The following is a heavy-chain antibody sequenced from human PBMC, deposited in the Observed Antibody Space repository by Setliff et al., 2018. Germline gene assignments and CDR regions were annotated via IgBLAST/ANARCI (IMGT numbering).Heavy chain of an antibody. CDR3: AASRAYTGAVEEWFLPKTFDF. V-gene: IGHV4-4*07. D-gene: IGHD3-10*01. J-gene: IGHJ4*02. Sequence: PSETLSLTCTVSGDSISNYYWNWIRQPAGKGLEWIGRIYVTESTKYNPSLKSRVTLSTDTSKNQFSLKLGSVTAADAALYYCAASRAYTGAVEEWFLPKTFDFWGQGSPVTVSS. CDR2: IYVTEST. CDR1: GDSISNYY.